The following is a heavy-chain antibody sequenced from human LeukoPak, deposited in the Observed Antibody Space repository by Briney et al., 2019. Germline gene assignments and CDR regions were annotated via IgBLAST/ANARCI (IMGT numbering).Heavy chain of an antibody. Sequence: SGGSLRLSCAASGFTFSSYWMSWVRRAPGKGLEWVANIKQDGSEKYYVDSVKGRFTISRDNAKNSLYLQMNSLRAEDTAVYYCARDTLGYCSSTSCRDAFDIWGQGTMVTVSS. V-gene: IGHV3-7*01. CDR2: IKQDGSEK. J-gene: IGHJ3*02. D-gene: IGHD2-2*01. CDR3: ARDTLGYCSSTSCRDAFDI. CDR1: GFTFSSYW.